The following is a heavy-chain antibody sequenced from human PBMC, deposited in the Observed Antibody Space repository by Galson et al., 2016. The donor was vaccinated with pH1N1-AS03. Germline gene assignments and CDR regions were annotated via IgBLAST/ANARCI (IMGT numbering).Heavy chain of an antibody. Sequence: SVKVSCKASGYIFTTYGINWVRQATGQGLEWMGWMNPNSDNTGYAQKFQGRVTMTRNHSITTAYMELSSLKSEDTAVYYCARVLRLGYDACDIWGQGTMVTVSS. V-gene: IGHV1-8*02. CDR3: ARVLRLGYDACDI. D-gene: IGHD3-16*01. CDR2: MNPNSDNT. CDR1: GYIFTTYG. J-gene: IGHJ3*02.